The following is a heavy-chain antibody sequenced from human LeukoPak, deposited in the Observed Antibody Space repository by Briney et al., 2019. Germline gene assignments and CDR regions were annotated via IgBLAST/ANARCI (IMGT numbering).Heavy chain of an antibody. CDR1: GYTFTSYA. J-gene: IGHJ4*02. CDR2: ISAYNGNT. V-gene: IGHV1-18*01. CDR3: ARALLPYCGGDCYSAFDY. D-gene: IGHD2-21*02. Sequence: ASVKVSCKASGYTFTSYAISWVRQAPGQGLEWMGWISAYNGNTNYAQKLQGRVTMTTDTSTSTAYMELRSLRSDDTAVYYCARALLPYCGGDCYSAFDYWGQGTLVTVSS.